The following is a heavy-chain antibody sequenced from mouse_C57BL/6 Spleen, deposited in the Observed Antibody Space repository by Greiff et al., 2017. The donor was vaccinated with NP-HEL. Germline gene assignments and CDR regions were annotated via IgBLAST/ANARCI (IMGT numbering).Heavy chain of an antibody. CDR3: GRDYYAMDY. J-gene: IGHJ4*01. CDR2: ISSGGDYI. Sequence: EVQRVESGEGLVKPGGSLKLSCAASGFTFSSYAMSWVRQTPEKRLEWVAYISSGGDYIYYADTVKGRVTISRDNASNTLYMQMSSLKSEDTAMYYCGRDYYAMDYWGQGTSVTVSS. V-gene: IGHV5S21*01. CDR1: GFTFSSYA.